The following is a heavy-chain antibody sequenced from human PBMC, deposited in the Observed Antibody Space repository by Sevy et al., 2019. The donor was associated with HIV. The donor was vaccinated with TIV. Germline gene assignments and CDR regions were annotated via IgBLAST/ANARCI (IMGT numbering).Heavy chain of an antibody. D-gene: IGHD4-17*01. CDR3: SRVVKMGTDYGELGY. CDR2: ISYDGSNK. V-gene: IGHV3-30-3*01. J-gene: IGHJ4*02. CDR1: GFTFSSYA. Sequence: GGSLRLSCAASGFTFSSYAMHWVRQAPGKGLEWVAVISYDGSNKYYEDSVKGRFTISSDNSNNTKYLQMNSLKGEDTAVYYGSRVVKMGTDYGELGYWGQGTLVTVSS.